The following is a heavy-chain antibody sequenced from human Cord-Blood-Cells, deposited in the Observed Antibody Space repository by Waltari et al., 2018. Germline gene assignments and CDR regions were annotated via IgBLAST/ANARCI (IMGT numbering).Heavy chain of an antibody. J-gene: IGHJ5*02. CDR1: GAHFRRSA. Sequence: QVQLVQSGAEVKKPGSSVKVSCKASGAHFRRSAITHVGPDAGQGLEWMGGIIPIFGTANYAQKFQGRVTITADKSTSTAYMELSSLRSEDTAVYYCARDGAIAVAGSWFDPWGQGTLVTVSS. D-gene: IGHD6-19*01. CDR3: ARDGAIAVAGSWFDP. V-gene: IGHV1-69*06. CDR2: IIPIFGTA.